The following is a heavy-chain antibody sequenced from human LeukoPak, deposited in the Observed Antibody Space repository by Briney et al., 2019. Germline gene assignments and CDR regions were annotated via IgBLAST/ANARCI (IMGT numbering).Heavy chain of an antibody. CDR1: GGSFSGYY. CDR3: ARSVFTATQNPYYFNY. CDR2: ISYSGFT. D-gene: IGHD5-18*01. J-gene: IGHJ4*02. Sequence: PSETLSLTCAVYGGSFSGYYWSWIRQPPGKGLEWIGFISYSGFTNYHPSLNSRVTMSMDTSTNQFSLRLRSVTPADTAVYYCARSVFTATQNPYYFNYWGQGILVTVSS. V-gene: IGHV4-59*01.